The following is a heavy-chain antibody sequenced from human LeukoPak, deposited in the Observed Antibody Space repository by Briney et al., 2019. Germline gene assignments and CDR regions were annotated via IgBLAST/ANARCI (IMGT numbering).Heavy chain of an antibody. CDR3: ARDEAIYNGAWKQTNWFDP. CDR1: GYRFIDYF. Sequence: ASVRVSCKASGYRFIDYFIHWVRQAPGHGLEWMGWINPNNGGTKYAQKFQGRVTVSRDTSISTAYIELTSLTYDDTATYFCARDEAIYNGAWKQTNWFDPWGQGTQVTVSS. CDR2: INPNNGGT. D-gene: IGHD2-8*01. V-gene: IGHV1-2*02. J-gene: IGHJ5*02.